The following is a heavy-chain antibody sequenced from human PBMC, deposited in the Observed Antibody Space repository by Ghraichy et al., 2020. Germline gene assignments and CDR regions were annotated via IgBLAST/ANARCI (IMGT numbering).Heavy chain of an antibody. J-gene: IGHJ6*02. Sequence: GGSLRLSCVGSGFTFSSYSMNWVRQSPGKGLEWVSYITSSSRTIFYADSVKGRFTISRDNAQNSQYLQMNSLRDEDTAIYYCARGSRVVRFYYYDGMDVWGQGTTVTVS. CDR2: ITSSSRTI. CDR3: ARGSRVVRFYYYDGMDV. V-gene: IGHV3-48*02. CDR1: GFTFSSYS. D-gene: IGHD4-23*01.